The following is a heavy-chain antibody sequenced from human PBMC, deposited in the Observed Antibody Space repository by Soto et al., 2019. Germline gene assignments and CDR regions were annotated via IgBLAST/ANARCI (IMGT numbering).Heavy chain of an antibody. Sequence: SVKVSCKASGGTFSSYAISWVRQAPGQGLEWMGGIIPIFGTANYAQKFQGRVTITADESTSTAYMELSSLRSEDTAVYYCARKRGSRDYYGMDVWGQGATVTVS. CDR1: GGTFSSYA. CDR3: ARKRGSRDYYGMDV. V-gene: IGHV1-69*13. J-gene: IGHJ6*02. CDR2: IIPIFGTA. D-gene: IGHD6-13*01.